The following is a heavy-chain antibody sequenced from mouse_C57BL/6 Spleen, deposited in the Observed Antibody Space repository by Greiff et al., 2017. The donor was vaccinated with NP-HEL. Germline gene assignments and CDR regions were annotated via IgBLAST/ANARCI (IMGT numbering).Heavy chain of an antibody. J-gene: IGHJ4*01. V-gene: IGHV1-53*01. CDR2: INPSNGGT. Sequence: QVQLQQPGTELVKPGASVKLSCKASGYTFTSYWMHWVKQRPGQGLEWIGNINPSNGGTNYNEKFKSKATLTVDKSSSTAYMQLSSLTSEDSAVYYCARFDLLWYPYYAMDYWGQGTSVTVSS. CDR3: ARFDLLWYPYYAMDY. CDR1: GYTFTSYW. D-gene: IGHD2-1*01.